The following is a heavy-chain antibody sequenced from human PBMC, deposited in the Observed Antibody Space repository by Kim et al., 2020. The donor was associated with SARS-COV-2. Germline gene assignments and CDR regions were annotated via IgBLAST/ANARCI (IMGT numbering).Heavy chain of an antibody. CDR2: T. Sequence: TPYADSVKSPFAISRDNAKSILYLQRNSLRAEYTCVYYCARDYYGGFDYWGQGTLVTVSS. J-gene: IGHJ4*02. D-gene: IGHD3-10*01. CDR3: ARDYYGGFDY. V-gene: IGHV3-74*01.